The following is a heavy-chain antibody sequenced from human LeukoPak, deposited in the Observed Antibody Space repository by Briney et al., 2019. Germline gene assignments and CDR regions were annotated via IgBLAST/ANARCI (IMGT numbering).Heavy chain of an antibody. D-gene: IGHD2-21*02. CDR3: AKDGEYCGGDCYPEYYFDY. CDR2: ISGSASST. V-gene: IGHV3-23*01. CDR1: GFTFSSYA. Sequence: GGSLRLSCAASGFTFSSYAMSWVRQAPGKGLEWVSGISGSASSTYYAGSVKGRVTISRDNSKSTLFLQMSSLRAEDTAIYYCAKDGEYCGGDCYPEYYFDYWGQGALVTVSS. J-gene: IGHJ4*02.